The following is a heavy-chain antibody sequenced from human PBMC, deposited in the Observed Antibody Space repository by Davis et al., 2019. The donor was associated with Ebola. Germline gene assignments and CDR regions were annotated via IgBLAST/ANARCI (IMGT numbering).Heavy chain of an antibody. CDR1: GGSFSGYY. CDR3: ARDLRTTVTPLGY. J-gene: IGHJ4*02. V-gene: IGHV4-34*10. D-gene: IGHD4-17*01. CDR2: IHHSGRT. Sequence: SQTLSLTCAVYGGSFSGYYWSWIRQPPGKGLEWIGEIHHSGRTTYNPSLKNRVSMSRDMSKSQVSLKLSSVTAADTAVYYCARDLRTTVTPLGYWGQGTLVTVSS.